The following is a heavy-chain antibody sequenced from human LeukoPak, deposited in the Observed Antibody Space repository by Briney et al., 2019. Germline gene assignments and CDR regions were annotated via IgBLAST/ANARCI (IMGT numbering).Heavy chain of an antibody. CDR2: ISGSGGST. D-gene: IGHD3-22*01. CDR1: GFTFSSYA. Sequence: PGGSLRLSCAASGFTFSSYAMSWVRQAPGKGLEWVSAISGSGGSTYYADSVKGRFTISRDNSKNTLYLQMNSLRAEDTAVYYCAKDQVPYDSSGGVHDYWGQGTLVTVSS. J-gene: IGHJ4*02. V-gene: IGHV3-23*01. CDR3: AKDQVPYDSSGGVHDY.